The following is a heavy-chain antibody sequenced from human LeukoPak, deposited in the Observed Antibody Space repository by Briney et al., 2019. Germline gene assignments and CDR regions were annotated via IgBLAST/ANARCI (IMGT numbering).Heavy chain of an antibody. V-gene: IGHV3-23*01. Sequence: PGGSLRLSCAASGFTFSSYAMSWVRQAPGKGLEWVSTISGSSSSTYYAESVKGRFTISRDNSKNTLYLQMNSLRAEDKAVYYCAQSGYYDSSGYYYMGLFDYWGQGTLVTVSS. CDR3: AQSGYYDSSGYYYMGLFDY. CDR1: GFTFSSYA. J-gene: IGHJ4*02. D-gene: IGHD3-22*01. CDR2: ISGSSSST.